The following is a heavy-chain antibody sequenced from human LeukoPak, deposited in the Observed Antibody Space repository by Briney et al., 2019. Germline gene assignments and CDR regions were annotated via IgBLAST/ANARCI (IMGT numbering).Heavy chain of an antibody. V-gene: IGHV1-18*01. CDR3: ARQTTFDYYMDV. Sequence: ASVKVSCKASGYTFTSYGISWVRQAPGQGLEWMGWISAYNGNTNYAQKLQGRVTRTTDTSTSTAYMELRSLRSDDTAVYYCARQTTFDYYMDVWGKGTTVTVSS. CDR2: ISAYNGNT. J-gene: IGHJ6*03. D-gene: IGHD2/OR15-2a*01. CDR1: GYTFTSYG.